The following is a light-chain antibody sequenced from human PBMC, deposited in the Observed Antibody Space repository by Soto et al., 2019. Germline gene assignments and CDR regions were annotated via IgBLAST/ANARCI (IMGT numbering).Light chain of an antibody. CDR3: QQSYSLPWT. Sequence: DIQLTQSPSSLSASVGDRFTITCRASQSIGTYLNWYQHKPGKAPNLLISAASNLQSGVPSRFSGRGSGTDFTRTISSMHPEDFATYYCQQSYSLPWTFGQGTNVEIK. J-gene: IGKJ1*01. CDR2: AAS. CDR1: QSIGTY. V-gene: IGKV1-39*01.